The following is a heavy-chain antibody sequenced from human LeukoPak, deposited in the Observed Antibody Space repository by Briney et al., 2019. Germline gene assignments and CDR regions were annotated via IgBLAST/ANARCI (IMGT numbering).Heavy chain of an antibody. CDR3: ARIDGDLLDS. V-gene: IGHV4-59*08. Sequence: PSETLSLTCSVSGGSFSIYYWTWIRQPPGKGLEYIGYVYYTGSTNYNPSLQSRVAISIDTSKSQFSLKLRSVTAADTAVYFCARIDGDLLDSWGQGTLVAVSS. CDR2: VYYTGST. J-gene: IGHJ4*02. D-gene: IGHD4-17*01. CDR1: GGSFSIYY.